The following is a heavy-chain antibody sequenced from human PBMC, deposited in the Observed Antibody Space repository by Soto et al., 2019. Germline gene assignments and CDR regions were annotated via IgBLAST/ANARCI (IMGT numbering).Heavy chain of an antibody. CDR3: ARGSSNGIAAAGTLV. J-gene: IGHJ1*01. CDR1: GYTVTSYA. CDR2: INAGNGNT. Sequence: ALAKVSCKVSGYTVTSYAMHWVRQAPGQRLEWMGWINAGNGNTKYSQKFQGRVTITRDTSASTAYMELSSLRSEDTAVYYCARGSSNGIAAAGTLVWGQGTLVTVSS. V-gene: IGHV1-3*01. D-gene: IGHD6-13*01.